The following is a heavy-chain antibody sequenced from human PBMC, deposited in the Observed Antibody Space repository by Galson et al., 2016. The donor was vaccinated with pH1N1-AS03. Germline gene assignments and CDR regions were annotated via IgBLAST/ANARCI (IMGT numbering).Heavy chain of an antibody. CDR3: AREDSSGYFLIDS. D-gene: IGHD3-22*01. Sequence: SETLSLTCNVSGGSTTRSGYSWGWVRQPPGKGLEWIGSISYSGSTYYNPSLKRRVSMSVDTSKNLFSLKLRSVTAADTAVYYCAREDSSGYFLIDSWGQGTLVTVPS. J-gene: IGHJ4*02. V-gene: IGHV4-39*07. CDR2: ISYSGST. CDR1: GGSTTRSGYS.